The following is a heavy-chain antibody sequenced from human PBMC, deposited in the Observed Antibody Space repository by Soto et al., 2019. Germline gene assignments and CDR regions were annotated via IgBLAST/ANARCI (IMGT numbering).Heavy chain of an antibody. J-gene: IGHJ4*02. CDR1: GFTFSSYA. CDR2: INRSGGST. D-gene: IGHD1-26*01. Sequence: EVQLLESGGGLVQPGGSLRLSCAASGFTFSSYAMRWVRQAPGKGLEWVSAINRSGGSTYYADSVKGRFTISRDNSKNTLYLQMNSLRAEDTTVYYCARRGSGSCYDYWGQGTVVTVSS. V-gene: IGHV3-23*01. CDR3: ARRGSGSCYDY.